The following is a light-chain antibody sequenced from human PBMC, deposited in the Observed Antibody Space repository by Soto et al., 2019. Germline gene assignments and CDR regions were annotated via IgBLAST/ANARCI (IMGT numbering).Light chain of an antibody. CDR2: YDS. CDR3: QVWDSSSDHPDVV. V-gene: IGLV3-21*04. Sequence: SYELTQPPSVSVAPGKTARITCGGNNIGSKSVHWYQQKPGQAPVLVIYYDSDRPSGIPERFSVSNSGNTATLTISRVEAGDEADYYCQVWDSSSDHPDVVFGGGTKVTVL. CDR1: NIGSKS. J-gene: IGLJ2*01.